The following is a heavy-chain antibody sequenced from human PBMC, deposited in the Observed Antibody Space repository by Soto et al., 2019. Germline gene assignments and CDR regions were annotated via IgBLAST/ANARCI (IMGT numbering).Heavy chain of an antibody. CDR2: INPNSGGT. J-gene: IGHJ6*02. V-gene: IGHV1-2*04. CDR1: GYTFTGYY. Sequence: SVKASCKASGYTFTGYYMHWVRQAPGQGLEWMGWINPNSGGTNYAQKFQGWVTMTRDTSISTDYIELSRLRSDDTAVYYCARGLPDFLICYGGYYYDVMDVWARGTSVT. CDR3: ARGLPDFLICYGGYYYDVMDV. D-gene: IGHD3-3*01.